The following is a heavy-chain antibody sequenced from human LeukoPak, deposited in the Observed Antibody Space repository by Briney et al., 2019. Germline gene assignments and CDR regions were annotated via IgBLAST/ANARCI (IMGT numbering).Heavy chain of an antibody. CDR2: INANTGNP. D-gene: IGHD2-8*01. Sequence: GASVKVSCKASGYTFTSYAMNWVRQAPGQGLEWMGWINANTGNPTYAQGFTGRFVFSLDTSVSTAYLQISSLKAEDTAVYYCARDTGYCTNGVCYTGYYYYGIDVWGQGTTVTVSS. J-gene: IGHJ6*02. CDR3: ARDTGYCTNGVCYTGYYYYGIDV. V-gene: IGHV7-4-1*02. CDR1: GYTFTSYA.